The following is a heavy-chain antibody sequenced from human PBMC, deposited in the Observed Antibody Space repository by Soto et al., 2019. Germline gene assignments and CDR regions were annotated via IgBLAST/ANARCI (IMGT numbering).Heavy chain of an antibody. CDR1: GFTFSSCA. Sequence: PGGSLRLSCAASGFTFSSCAMSWVRQAPGKGLEWVPAISGSGGSTYYADSVKGRFTISRDNSKNTLYLQMNSLRAEDTAVYYCAKDGGYYDSSGYYSYWYFDLWGRGTLVTVSS. J-gene: IGHJ2*01. CDR2: ISGSGGST. V-gene: IGHV3-23*01. CDR3: AKDGGYYDSSGYYSYWYFDL. D-gene: IGHD3-22*01.